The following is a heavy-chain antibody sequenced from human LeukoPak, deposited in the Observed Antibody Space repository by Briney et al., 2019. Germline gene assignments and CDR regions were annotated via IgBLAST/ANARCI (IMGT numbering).Heavy chain of an antibody. CDR3: ARELPRASSSSGGD. Sequence: NPGGPLRLSCAASGFTFSSYSMNWVRQAPGKGLEWVSSISSSSSYIYYADSVKGRFTISRDNAKNSLYLQMNSLRAEDTAVYYCARELPRASSSSGGDWGQGTLVTVSS. CDR2: ISSSSSYI. J-gene: IGHJ4*02. V-gene: IGHV3-21*01. CDR1: GFTFSSYS. D-gene: IGHD6-6*01.